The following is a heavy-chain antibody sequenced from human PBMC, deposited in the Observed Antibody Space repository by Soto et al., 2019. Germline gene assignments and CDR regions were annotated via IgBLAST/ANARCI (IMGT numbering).Heavy chain of an antibody. Sequence: ASVKVSCKASGYTFTNYYIHWVRQAPGQGLEWVGIINPGGGSTSYAQKFEGRVTMTRDTSTSTVYMDLSSLKSEDTAVYYCARPRGGYNDYGLDVRGQGTTVTVSS. D-gene: IGHD2-15*01. CDR3: ARPRGGYNDYGLDV. J-gene: IGHJ6*02. V-gene: IGHV1-46*01. CDR1: GYTFTNYY. CDR2: INPGGGST.